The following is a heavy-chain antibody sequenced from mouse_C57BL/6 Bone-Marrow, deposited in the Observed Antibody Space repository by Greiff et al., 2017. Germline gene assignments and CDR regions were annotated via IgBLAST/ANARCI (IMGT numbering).Heavy chain of an antibody. Sequence: EVKLVESGGDLVKPGGSLKLSCAASGFTFSSYGMSWVRQTPDKRLEWVATISSGGSYTYYPDSVKGRFTISRDNAKNTLYLQMSRLKSEDTAMYYCARRRYDGYPFAYWGQGTLVTVSA. CDR1: GFTFSSYG. CDR2: ISSGGSYT. V-gene: IGHV5-6*02. CDR3: ARRRYDGYPFAY. D-gene: IGHD2-3*01. J-gene: IGHJ3*01.